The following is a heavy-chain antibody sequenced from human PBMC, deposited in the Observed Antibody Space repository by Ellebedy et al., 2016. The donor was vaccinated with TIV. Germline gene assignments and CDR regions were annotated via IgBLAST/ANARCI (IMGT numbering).Heavy chain of an antibody. CDR1: GFSFSS. J-gene: IGHJ3*02. CDR2: ILNEGSRK. D-gene: IGHD3-10*01. CDR3: ARDLYFGEGDALDI. V-gene: IGHV3-30-3*01. Sequence: GESLKISCAASGFSFSSMHWVRQAPGKGLEWVAVILNEGSRKYFADSVKVRFTISRDNSQNKVYLQMNSLTTEDTAVYYCARDLYFGEGDALDIWGQGTMVTVSS.